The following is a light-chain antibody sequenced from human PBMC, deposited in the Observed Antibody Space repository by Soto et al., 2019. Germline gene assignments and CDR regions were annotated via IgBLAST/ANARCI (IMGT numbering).Light chain of an antibody. Sequence: EIVLTQSPGTLSLSPGERVTLSCRASQSVGTSWLAWYQQKPGQSPRLLIYSTSSRATGIPDRFSGSGSETDFALTISRLEPEDSAVXYCQQYASSQWTFGQGTKVEIK. J-gene: IGKJ1*01. V-gene: IGKV3-20*01. CDR3: QQYASSQWT. CDR2: STS. CDR1: QSVGTSW.